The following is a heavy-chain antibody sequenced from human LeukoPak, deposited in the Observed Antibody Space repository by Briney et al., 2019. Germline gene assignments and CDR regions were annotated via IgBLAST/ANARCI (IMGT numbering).Heavy chain of an antibody. Sequence: GGSLRLSCVASGFTFSSYAMSWVRRAPGKGLEWVSAISGSGGSTYYADSVKGRFTISRDNSKNTLYLQMNSLRAEDTAVYYCARGTGYGVFDYWGQGTLVTVSS. V-gene: IGHV3-23*01. CDR2: ISGSGGST. CDR3: ARGTGYGVFDY. CDR1: GFTFSSYA. D-gene: IGHD1-14*01. J-gene: IGHJ4*02.